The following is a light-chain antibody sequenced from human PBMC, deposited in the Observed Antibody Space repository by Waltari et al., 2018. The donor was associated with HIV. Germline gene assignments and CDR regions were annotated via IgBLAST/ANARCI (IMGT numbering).Light chain of an antibody. J-gene: IGKJ4*01. CDR3: QQRSSWPLT. Sequence: EIVLTQSPGTLSLFPGERATLSCRASPTVSTYLAWYQQKPGQAPRLLIYDASNRATGIPARFRCRWLWTDFTLTISSLEPEDFAIYYCQQRSSWPLTFGGGTKVEI. CDR2: DAS. V-gene: IGKV3-11*01. CDR1: PTVSTY.